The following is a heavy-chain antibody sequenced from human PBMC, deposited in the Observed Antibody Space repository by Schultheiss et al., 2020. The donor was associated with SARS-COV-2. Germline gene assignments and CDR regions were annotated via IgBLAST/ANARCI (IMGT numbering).Heavy chain of an antibody. J-gene: IGHJ2*01. CDR1: GYSFTSYW. CDR3: ARLTGDYLNYWYFDL. V-gene: IGHV5-51*01. Sequence: GESLKISCKGSGYSFTSYWIGWVRQMPGKGLEWMGIIYPGDSDTRYSPSFQGQVTISADKSISTAYLQWSSLKASDTAMYYCARLTGDYLNYWYFDLWGRGTLVTVSS. CDR2: IYPGDSDT. D-gene: IGHD4-17*01.